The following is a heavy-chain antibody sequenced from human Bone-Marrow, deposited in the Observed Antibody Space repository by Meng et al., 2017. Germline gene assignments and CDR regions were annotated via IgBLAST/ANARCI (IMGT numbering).Heavy chain of an antibody. CDR1: GESFNNGYY. Sequence: QVHLKEWGEGLLKPSETLTLTCTVYGESFNNGYYCTWIRQPPGKGLEWIGEINHSGGTDYNPSLKSRVTISQDTSKNQFSLKLNSVTAADTAVYFCARGQLILRTWGQGTLVTVSS. D-gene: IGHD1-1*01. V-gene: IGHV4-34*01. CDR2: INHSGGT. CDR3: ARGQLILRT. J-gene: IGHJ4*02.